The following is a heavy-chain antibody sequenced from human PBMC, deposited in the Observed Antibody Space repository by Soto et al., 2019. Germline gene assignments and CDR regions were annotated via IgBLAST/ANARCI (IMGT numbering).Heavy chain of an antibody. J-gene: IGHJ6*02. CDR3: ARPSSLSLSYYYYGMDV. CDR1: GGSLSNYG. V-gene: IGHV1-18*01. Sequence: GASVKVSCKASGGSLSNYGISWVRQAPGQGLEWMGGIIPVFGTANYAQKLQGRVTMTTDTSTSTAYMELRSLRSDDTAVYYCARPSSLSLSYYYYGMDVWGQGTTVTVSS. CDR2: IIPVFGTA. D-gene: IGHD3-16*02.